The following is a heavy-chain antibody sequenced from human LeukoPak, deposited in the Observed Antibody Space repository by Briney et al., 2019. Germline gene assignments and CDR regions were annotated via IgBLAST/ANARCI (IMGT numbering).Heavy chain of an antibody. CDR3: ARAAPPRITIFGVVIIHLPDY. Sequence: GGSLRLSCAASGFTFSSYEMNWVGQAPGKGVEWVSYISRSGSTIYYADSVKGRFTISRDNAKNSLYLQMNSLRAEDTAVYYCARAAPPRITIFGVVIIHLPDYWGQRTLVTVSS. V-gene: IGHV3-48*03. J-gene: IGHJ4*02. CDR2: ISRSGSTI. D-gene: IGHD3-3*01. CDR1: GFTFSSYE.